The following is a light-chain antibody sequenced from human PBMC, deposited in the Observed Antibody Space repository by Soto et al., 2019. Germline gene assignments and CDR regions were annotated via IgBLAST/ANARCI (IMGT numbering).Light chain of an antibody. V-gene: IGKV4-1*01. J-gene: IGKJ1*01. Sequence: FSLGERATINCKSSQCVLYTSNNKNYLAWYQQKPGQSPKLLIYWASTRESGVPDRFSGSGSGTDFTLTISSMQDEDVAVYYCQQYYSNHRTFGQGTKVDIK. CDR3: QQYYSNHRT. CDR2: WAS. CDR1: QCVLYTSNNKNY.